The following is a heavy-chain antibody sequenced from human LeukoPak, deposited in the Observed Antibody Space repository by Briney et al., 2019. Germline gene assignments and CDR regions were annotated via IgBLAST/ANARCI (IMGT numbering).Heavy chain of an antibody. CDR1: GFTFSDYY. CDR3: ARETTVTYGEFDY. Sequence: GGSLRLSCAASGFTFSDYYMSWIRQAPGKGLEWVSYISSSGSTIYYADSVKGRFTISGDNAKNSLYLQMNSLRAEDTAVYYCARETTVTYGEFDYWGQGTLVTVSS. V-gene: IGHV3-11*04. J-gene: IGHJ4*02. CDR2: ISSSGSTI. D-gene: IGHD4-17*01.